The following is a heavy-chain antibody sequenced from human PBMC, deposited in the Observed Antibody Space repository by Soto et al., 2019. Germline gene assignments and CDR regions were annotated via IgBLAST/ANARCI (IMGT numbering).Heavy chain of an antibody. CDR2: INHSGST. CDR3: AREGYSGYDPFDY. V-gene: IGHV4-34*01. D-gene: IGHD5-12*01. Sequence: QVQLQQWGAGLLKPSETLSLTCAVYGGSFSGYYWSWIRQPPGKGLEWIGEINHSGSTNYNPSLKSRVTISVDTSKNQFSLKLSSVTAADTAVDYCAREGYSGYDPFDYWGQGTLVTVSS. J-gene: IGHJ4*02. CDR1: GGSFSGYY.